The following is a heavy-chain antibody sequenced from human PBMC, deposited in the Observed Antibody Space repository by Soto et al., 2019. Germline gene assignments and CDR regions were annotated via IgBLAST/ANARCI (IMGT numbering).Heavy chain of an antibody. CDR3: VRLIGKSWLAF. V-gene: IGHV6-1*01. Sequence: SQTLSLTCAISGDSVSSSSVTWNWIRQSPSRGLEWLGRTYYRSKWYNDYAESVKSRITINPDTSKNQFSLHLNSVTPEDTAVYYCVRLIGKSWLAFWGQGTLVTVSS. CDR2: TYYRSKWYN. D-gene: IGHD3-22*01. CDR1: GDSVSSSSVT. J-gene: IGHJ4*02.